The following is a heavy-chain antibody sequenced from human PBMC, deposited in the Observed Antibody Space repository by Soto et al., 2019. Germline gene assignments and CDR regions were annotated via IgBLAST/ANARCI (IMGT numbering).Heavy chain of an antibody. V-gene: IGHV1-69*02. CDR3: TIGSWSGEVFDI. J-gene: IGHJ3*02. CDR2: IIPMLGVR. D-gene: IGHD2-21*01. Sequence: QVQLVQSGAEVKKPGSSVKVSCKDSGGTFSTYSMFWVRQAPGQGLEWMGRIIPMLGVRNYAQRFQDRVTIIADKSTATVHVELSSLISEDTALYYCTIGSWSGEVFDIWGQGTMVTVSS. CDR1: GGTFSTYS.